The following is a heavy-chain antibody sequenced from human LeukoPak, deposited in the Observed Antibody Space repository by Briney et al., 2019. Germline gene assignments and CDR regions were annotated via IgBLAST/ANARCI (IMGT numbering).Heavy chain of an antibody. Sequence: QAGGSLRLSCAASGFTFSTYWMSWVRQAPGKGLEWVANIKQDGSEKYYVDSVKGRFTISRDNAKNSLYLQMNSLRAEDTAVYYCAPGYSYGYPFDYWGQGTLVTVSS. D-gene: IGHD5-18*01. CDR2: IKQDGSEK. CDR1: GFTFSTYW. CDR3: APGYSYGYPFDY. V-gene: IGHV3-7*01. J-gene: IGHJ4*02.